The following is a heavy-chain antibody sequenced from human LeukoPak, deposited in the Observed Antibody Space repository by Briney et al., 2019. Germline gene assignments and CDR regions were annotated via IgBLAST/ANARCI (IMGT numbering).Heavy chain of an antibody. J-gene: IGHJ6*04. Sequence: GRSLRLSGAASGFTFSSYGMEWVRQAPGKGREWVAGIWYDGSNKYHADSVRGRFTISRDNSQTTLYLQMNSLRAEDTAVYYCARDYGMDVWGKGAPVTVSS. CDR2: IWYDGSNK. CDR1: GFTFSSYG. CDR3: ARDYGMDV. V-gene: IGHV3-33*01.